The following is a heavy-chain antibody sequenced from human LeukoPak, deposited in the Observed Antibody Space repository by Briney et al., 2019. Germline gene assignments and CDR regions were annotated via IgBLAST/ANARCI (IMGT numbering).Heavy chain of an antibody. CDR1: GFTFSSYG. CDR3: ANTKWGYFDY. Sequence: SGGSLRLSCAASGFTFSSYGMHWVRQAPGKGLEWVALIRYDGSNKYYADSVKGRFTISRDNSKNTLYLQMNSLRAEDTAVYYCANTKWGYFDYWGQGTLVTVSS. J-gene: IGHJ4*02. D-gene: IGHD7-27*01. V-gene: IGHV3-30*02. CDR2: IRYDGSNK.